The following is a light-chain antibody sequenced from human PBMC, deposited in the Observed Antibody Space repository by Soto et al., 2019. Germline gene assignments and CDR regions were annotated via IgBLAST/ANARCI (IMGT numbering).Light chain of an antibody. V-gene: IGLV2-14*01. CDR3: SSYTSSSTGV. CDR2: DVS. J-gene: IGLJ1*01. Sequence: QSALTQPASVSGSPGQSITISCTGTSSDLGGYNYVSWHQQHPGKAPKLMIYDVSNRPSGVSNRLTGSKSGNTASLTISGLQAEDEADYYCSSYTSSSTGVFGTGTKVTVL. CDR1: SSDLGGYNY.